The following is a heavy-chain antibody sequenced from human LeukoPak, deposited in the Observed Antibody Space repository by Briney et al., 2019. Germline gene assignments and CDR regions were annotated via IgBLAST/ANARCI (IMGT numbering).Heavy chain of an antibody. D-gene: IGHD3-9*01. Sequence: GATVKVSCKASGGTFSSYAISWVRQAPGQGLEWMGGIIPIFGTANYAQKFQGRVTTTADESTSTAYMELSSLRSEDTAVYYCAADARTNDTTGRFTYWGQGTLVTVSS. CDR2: IIPIFGTA. V-gene: IGHV1-69*13. J-gene: IGHJ4*02. CDR3: AADARTNDTTGRFTY. CDR1: GGTFSSYA.